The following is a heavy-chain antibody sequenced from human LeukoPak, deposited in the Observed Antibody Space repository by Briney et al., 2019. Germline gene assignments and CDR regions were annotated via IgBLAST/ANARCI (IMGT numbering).Heavy chain of an antibody. J-gene: IGHJ6*03. CDR3: ARGLAARGLYYYYMDV. Sequence: GSSVKVSCKASGGTFSSYAISGVRQAPGQGLEWMGGIIPIFGTANYAQKFQGRLTITADESTSTAYMEVSSLRSEDTAVYYCARGLAARGLYYYYMDVWGKGTTVTVSS. V-gene: IGHV1-69*01. CDR1: GGTFSSYA. D-gene: IGHD6-6*01. CDR2: IIPIFGTA.